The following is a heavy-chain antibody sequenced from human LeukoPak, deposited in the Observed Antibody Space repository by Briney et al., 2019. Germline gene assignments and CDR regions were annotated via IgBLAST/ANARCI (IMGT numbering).Heavy chain of an antibody. CDR1: GGSISSSSYY. V-gene: IGHV4-39*07. CDR3: ASRINHNGAFDI. CDR2: MYYSGTT. Sequence: PSETLSLTCTVSGGSISSSSYYWGWIRQPPGKGLEWIGSMYYSGTTYYNSSLKSRVTISVDTSKNQFSLKLSSVTAADTAVYYCASRINHNGAFDIWGQGTMVTVSS. D-gene: IGHD1-14*01. J-gene: IGHJ3*02.